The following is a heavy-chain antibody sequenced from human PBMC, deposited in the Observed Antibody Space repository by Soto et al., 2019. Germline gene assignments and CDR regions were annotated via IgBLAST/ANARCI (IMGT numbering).Heavy chain of an antibody. CDR1: GFTFSSYW. Sequence: EVQLVESGGGLVQPGGSLRLSCAASGFTFSSYWMHWVRQAPGKGLVWVSRINSDGSSTSYADSVKGRFTISRDNAKNTLYLHMNCLRAEDTAVYYCARDRDGYIRLDRWGQGTLVTLSS. D-gene: IGHD5-12*01. CDR3: ARDRDGYIRLDR. CDR2: INSDGSST. J-gene: IGHJ5*02. V-gene: IGHV3-74*01.